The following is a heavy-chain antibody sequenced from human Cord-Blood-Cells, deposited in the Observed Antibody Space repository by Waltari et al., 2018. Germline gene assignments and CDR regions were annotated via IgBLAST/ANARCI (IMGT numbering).Heavy chain of an antibody. J-gene: IGHJ3*02. CDR2: IRSKANSYAT. V-gene: IGHV3-73*02. CDR3: THQLLYFYAFDI. Sequence: EVQLVESGGGLVQPGGSLKLSCAASGFTFSGSAMHWVRQASGKGLEWVGRIRSKANSYATAYAASVKGRFTISRDDSKNTAYLQMNSLKTEDTAVYYCTHQLLYFYAFDIWGQGTMVTVSS. CDR1: GFTFSGSA. D-gene: IGHD2-2*02.